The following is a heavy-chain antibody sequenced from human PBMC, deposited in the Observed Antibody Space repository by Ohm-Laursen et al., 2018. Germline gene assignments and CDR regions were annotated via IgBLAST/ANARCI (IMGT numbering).Heavy chain of an antibody. D-gene: IGHD2-2*01. CDR2: FSGRGGGT. CDR1: AFTVSNNH. J-gene: IGHJ6*02. Sequence: SLRLSCSAPAFTVSNNHMSWVRQTPGKRLEWVSAFSGRGGGTYYADSVKGRFTISRDNSKNTLYLQMNSLRAEDTAVYYCARDIDVVPAANYYYYGMDVWGQGTTVTVSS. V-gene: IGHV3-23*01. CDR3: ARDIDVVPAANYYYYGMDV.